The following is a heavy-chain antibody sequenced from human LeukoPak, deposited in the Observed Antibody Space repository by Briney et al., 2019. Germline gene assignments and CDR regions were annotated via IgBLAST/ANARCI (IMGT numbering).Heavy chain of an antibody. CDR1: GFTFSSHA. CDR2: VSGATGNS. D-gene: IGHD7-27*01. CDR3: ASGTGDALHFDY. J-gene: IGHJ4*02. V-gene: IGHV3-23*01. Sequence: PGGSLRLSCAASGFTFSSHAMSWVRQAPGKGLEWVSSVSGATGNSYYVGSVKGRFTISRDNSKNTLYLQMNSLRAEDTAVYYCASGTGDALHFDYWGQGTLVTVSS.